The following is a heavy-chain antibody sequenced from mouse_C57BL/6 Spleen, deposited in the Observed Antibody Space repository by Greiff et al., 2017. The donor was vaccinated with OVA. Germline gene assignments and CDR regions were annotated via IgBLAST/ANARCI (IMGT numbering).Heavy chain of an antibody. Sequence: QVQLQQPGAELVRPGTSVKLSCKASGYTFTSYWMHWVKQRPGQGLEWIGVIDPSDSYTNYNQKFKGKATLTVDTSSSTAYMQLSSLTSEDSAVYYCARSEASITTVVANDYWGQGTTLTVSS. CDR1: GYTFTSYW. CDR3: ARSEASITTVVANDY. D-gene: IGHD1-1*01. J-gene: IGHJ2*01. CDR2: IDPSDSYT. V-gene: IGHV1-59*01.